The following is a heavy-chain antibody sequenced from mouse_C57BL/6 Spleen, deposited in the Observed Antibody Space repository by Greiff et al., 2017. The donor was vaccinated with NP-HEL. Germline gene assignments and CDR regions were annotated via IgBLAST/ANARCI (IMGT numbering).Heavy chain of an antibody. Sequence: QVQLQQPGAELVKPGASVKMSCKASGYTFTSYWITWVKQRPGQGLEWIGDIYPGSGSTNYNEKFKGKATLTADKSSSTAYMQLSSLTSEDSAVYFCASGYYYGSSYIFAYWGQGTLVTVSA. D-gene: IGHD1-1*01. CDR2: IYPGSGST. CDR3: ASGYYYGSSYIFAY. CDR1: GYTFTSYW. V-gene: IGHV1-55*01. J-gene: IGHJ3*01.